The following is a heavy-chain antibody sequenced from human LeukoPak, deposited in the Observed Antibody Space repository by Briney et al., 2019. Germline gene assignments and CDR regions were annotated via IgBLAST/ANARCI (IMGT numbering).Heavy chain of an antibody. CDR2: INGGNGKT. CDR3: VRDGGYQLLVI. D-gene: IGHD2-2*01. CDR1: GYTFTDYA. J-gene: IGHJ4*02. Sequence: ASVKVSCKASGYTFTDYAVHWVRQAPGQSLEWMGFINGGNGKTEYSQKFQGRLTITRDISATTAYMELSSLRSEDTAVYYCVRDGGYQLLVIWGRGTLITVAS. V-gene: IGHV1-3*01.